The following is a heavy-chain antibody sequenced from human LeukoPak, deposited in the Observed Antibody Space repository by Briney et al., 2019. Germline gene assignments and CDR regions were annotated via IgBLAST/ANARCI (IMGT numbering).Heavy chain of an antibody. CDR3: ARVHSGWNAFGFDP. CDR2: MNPNSGNT. D-gene: IGHD6-19*01. CDR1: GYTFTSYD. V-gene: IGHV1-8*01. J-gene: IGHJ5*02. Sequence: ASVKVSCKASGYTFTSYDINWVRQATGQGLEWMGWMNPNSGNTGYAQKFQGRVTMTRNTPISTAYMELSSLRSEDTAVYYCARVHSGWNAFGFDPWGQGTLVTVSS.